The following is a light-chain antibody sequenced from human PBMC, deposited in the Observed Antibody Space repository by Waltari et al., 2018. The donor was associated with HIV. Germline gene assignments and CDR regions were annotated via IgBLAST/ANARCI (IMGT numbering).Light chain of an antibody. J-gene: IGKJ2*03. V-gene: IGKV1-12*01. CDR3: QQANNFPHS. CDR2: EAA. CDR1: QSIGTS. Sequence: DTQMTQSPSSVSASVGDRVTLTCRASQSIGTSVAWYQQKPDRTPNLPIFEAARLQTGVPSRFSGSGSGTDFTLTITSLQPEDLATYYCQQANNFPHSFGQGT.